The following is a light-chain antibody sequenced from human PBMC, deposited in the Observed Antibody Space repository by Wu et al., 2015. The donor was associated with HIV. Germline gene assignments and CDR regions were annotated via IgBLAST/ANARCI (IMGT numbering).Light chain of an antibody. Sequence: DIQMTQSPSSLSASVGDRVTITCRASQAISNSLAWYQQKPGKAPKLLLYAASRLENGVPSRFSGSQSGTDYTLTISSLQSEDFATYFCQQYYNTPHTFGQGTRLETK. J-gene: IGKJ2*01. CDR1: QAISNS. CDR3: QQYYNTPHT. V-gene: IGKV1-NL1*01. CDR2: AAS.